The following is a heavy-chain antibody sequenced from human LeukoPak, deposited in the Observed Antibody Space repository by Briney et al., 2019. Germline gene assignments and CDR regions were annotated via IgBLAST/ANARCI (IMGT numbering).Heavy chain of an antibody. V-gene: IGHV4-59*01. CDR3: ARRGAGATHYYYYYMDV. Sequence: PSETLSLTCTVSGGSISSYYWSWIRQPPGKGLEWIGYIYYSGSTNYNPSLKSRVTISVDTSKNQFSLKLSSVTAADTAVYYCARRGAGATHYYYYYMDVWGKGTTVTVSS. J-gene: IGHJ6*03. CDR2: IYYSGST. D-gene: IGHD1-26*01. CDR1: GGSISSYY.